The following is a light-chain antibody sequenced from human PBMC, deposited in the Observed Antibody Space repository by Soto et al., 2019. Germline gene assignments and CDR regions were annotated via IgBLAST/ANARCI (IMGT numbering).Light chain of an antibody. CDR3: TSYTSSNTLL. J-gene: IGLJ2*01. Sequence: QSALTQPAAVSGSPGQSITISCTGTSSDVGGYNYVSWYQQHPGKAPRLMIYDVTSRPSGVSHRFSGSKSGNTASLTISGLQAEDEAAYYCTSYTSSNTLLFGGGTKLTVL. V-gene: IGLV2-14*01. CDR2: DVT. CDR1: SSDVGGYNY.